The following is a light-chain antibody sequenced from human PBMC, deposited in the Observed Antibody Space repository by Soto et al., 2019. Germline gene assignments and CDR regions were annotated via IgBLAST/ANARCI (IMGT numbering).Light chain of an antibody. Sequence: ELVLTQSPGTLSLSPGERATLSCRASQSVSSSYLAWYQQKPGQAPRQLIYGASSRATGIPDRFSGSGSGTDFTLTITRLEPEDFALYYCQHYRTSFGGGTRVEIK. CDR3: QHYRTS. CDR1: QSVSSSY. J-gene: IGKJ4*01. CDR2: GAS. V-gene: IGKV3-20*01.